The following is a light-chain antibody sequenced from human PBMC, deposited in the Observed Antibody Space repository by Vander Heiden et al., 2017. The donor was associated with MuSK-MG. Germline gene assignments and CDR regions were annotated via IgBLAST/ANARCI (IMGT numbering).Light chain of an antibody. CDR2: ANT. CDR3: QSHDSSVSGSRV. Sequence: SVLTPPPSVSAAPGQRVPISCTASSSNIGAGYDVHWYQQLPGKAPRLLIYANTNRPSGGPDRFSASKSGTSAALDITGLQAEDEADDYCQSHDSSVSGSRVFGGGTKLTVL. V-gene: IGLV1-40*01. CDR1: SSNIGAGYD. J-gene: IGLJ3*02.